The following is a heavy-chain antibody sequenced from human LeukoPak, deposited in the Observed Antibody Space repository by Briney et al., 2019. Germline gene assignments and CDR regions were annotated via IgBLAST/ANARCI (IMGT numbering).Heavy chain of an antibody. J-gene: IGHJ3*02. CDR3: AKDYDFWSGSPIGAFDI. V-gene: IGHV3-7*03. D-gene: IGHD3-3*01. CDR1: GFTFSSSW. Sequence: GGSLRLSCAASGFTFSSSWMTWVRQAPGKGLEWVASIREDGSEKTSVDSVKGRFTISRDNAKNSPYLQMNSLRAEDTAVYYCAKDYDFWSGSPIGAFDIWGQGTMVTVSS. CDR2: IREDGSEK.